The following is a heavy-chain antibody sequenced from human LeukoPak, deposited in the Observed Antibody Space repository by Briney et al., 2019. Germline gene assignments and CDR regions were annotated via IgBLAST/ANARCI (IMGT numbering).Heavy chain of an antibody. Sequence: GGSLRLSCAASGFTFSSYGMSWVRQTPGKGLEWVSATSGSGGRTYYADSVKGRFTISRDNSKNTLDLQMNSLRAEDTAVYYCAKDLRDTSGLYNWFDPWGQGTLVTVSS. CDR1: GFTFSSYG. CDR3: AKDLRDTSGLYNWFDP. CDR2: TSGSGGRT. D-gene: IGHD3-22*01. V-gene: IGHV3-23*01. J-gene: IGHJ5*02.